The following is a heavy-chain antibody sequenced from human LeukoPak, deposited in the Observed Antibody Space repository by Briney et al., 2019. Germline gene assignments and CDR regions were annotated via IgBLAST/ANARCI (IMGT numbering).Heavy chain of an antibody. J-gene: IGHJ4*02. CDR1: GFTFSIYS. CDR3: ARDGVGATGPFDY. Sequence: GGSLRLSCAASGFTFSIYSMHWVRQAPGKGLEWVAVISYDGSNKYYADSVKGRFTISRDNSKNTLYLQMNSLRAEDTAVYYCARDGVGATGPFDYWGQGTLVTVSS. D-gene: IGHD1-26*01. V-gene: IGHV3-30*04. CDR2: ISYDGSNK.